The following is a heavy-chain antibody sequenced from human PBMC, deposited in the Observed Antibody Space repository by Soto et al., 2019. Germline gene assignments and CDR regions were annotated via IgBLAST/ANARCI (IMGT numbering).Heavy chain of an antibody. V-gene: IGHV4-34*01. CDR3: ARGLGGATLAGFDY. J-gene: IGHJ4*02. CDR2: INHSGST. CDR1: GGSFSGYY. D-gene: IGHD1-26*01. Sequence: SETLSLTCAVYGGSFSGYYRSWIRQPPGKGLEWIGEINHSGSTNYNPSLKSRVTISVDTSKNQFSLKLSSVTAADTAVYYCARGLGGATLAGFDYWGQGTLVTVSS.